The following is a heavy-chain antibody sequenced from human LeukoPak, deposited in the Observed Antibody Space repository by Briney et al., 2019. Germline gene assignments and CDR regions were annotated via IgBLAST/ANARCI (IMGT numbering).Heavy chain of an antibody. CDR1: GYTFTSYG. Sequence: ASVKVSCKASGYTFTSYGISWVRQAPGQGLEWMGWISAYNGNTNYAQKLQGRVTMTTDTSTSTAYMELRSLRSDDTAVYYCARDQVYCSGGSCAFDYWGQGTLVTVSS. V-gene: IGHV1-18*01. CDR2: ISAYNGNT. CDR3: ARDQVYCSGGSCAFDY. J-gene: IGHJ4*02. D-gene: IGHD2-15*01.